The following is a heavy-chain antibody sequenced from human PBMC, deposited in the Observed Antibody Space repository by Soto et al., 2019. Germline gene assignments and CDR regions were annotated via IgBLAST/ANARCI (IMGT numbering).Heavy chain of an antibody. D-gene: IGHD2-2*01. CDR2: IYHSGST. J-gene: IGHJ5*02. Sequence: NLSLTCAVSGGSISSGGYSWSWIRQPPGKGLEWIGYIYHSGSTYYNPSLKSRVTISVDRSKNQFSLKLSSVTAADTAVYYCSRGRFCSSTSCYRDWFDPWGQGTLVTVS. V-gene: IGHV4-30-2*01. CDR3: SRGRFCSSTSCYRDWFDP. CDR1: GGSISSGGYS.